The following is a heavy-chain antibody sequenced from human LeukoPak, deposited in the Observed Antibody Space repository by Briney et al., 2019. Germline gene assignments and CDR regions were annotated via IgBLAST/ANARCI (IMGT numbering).Heavy chain of an antibody. CDR3: AVPQGSGSYYWPVDY. J-gene: IGHJ4*02. Sequence: GASVKVSCKASGGTFSSYAISWVRQAPGQGLEWMGGIIPIFGTANYAQKFRGRVTITADESTSTAYMELSSLRSEDTAVYYCAVPQGSGSYYWPVDYWGQGTLVTVSS. V-gene: IGHV1-69*01. D-gene: IGHD3-10*01. CDR1: GGTFSSYA. CDR2: IIPIFGTA.